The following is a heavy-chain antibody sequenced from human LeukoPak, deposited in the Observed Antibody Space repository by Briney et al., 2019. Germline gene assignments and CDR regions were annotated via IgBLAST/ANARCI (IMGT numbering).Heavy chain of an antibody. CDR2: IIPIFGTA. CDR3: AGDPGRLGFGDQNWFDP. Sequence: SVKVSCKASGGTFSSYAISWVRQAPGQGLEWMGGIIPIFGTANYAQKFQGRVTITTDESTSTAYMELSSLRSEDTAVYYCAGDPGRLGFGDQNWFDPWGQGTLVTVSS. CDR1: GGTFSSYA. J-gene: IGHJ5*02. V-gene: IGHV1-69*05. D-gene: IGHD3-10*01.